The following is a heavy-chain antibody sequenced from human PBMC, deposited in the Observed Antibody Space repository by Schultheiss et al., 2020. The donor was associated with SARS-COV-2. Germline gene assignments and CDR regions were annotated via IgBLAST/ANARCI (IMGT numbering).Heavy chain of an antibody. CDR3: AKEKYYYDHYFDY. J-gene: IGHJ4*02. D-gene: IGHD3-22*01. Sequence: GGSLRLSCAASGFTLRGHWMHWVRQAPGKGLEWVSAINDGGDRTYYADSVRGRFTISRDNSKNTLFLQMNSLRAEDTAVYYCAKEKYYYDHYFDYWGQGILVTVSS. CDR2: INDGGDRT. CDR1: GFTLRGHW. V-gene: IGHV3-23*01.